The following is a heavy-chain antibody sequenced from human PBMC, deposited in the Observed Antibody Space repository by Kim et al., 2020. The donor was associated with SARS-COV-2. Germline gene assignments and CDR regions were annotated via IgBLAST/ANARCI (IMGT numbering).Heavy chain of an antibody. CDR3: ASAYSYDIYYFDY. J-gene: IGHJ4*02. D-gene: IGHD5-18*01. V-gene: IGHV3-30*07. Sequence: DSVRGRFTSSRDNSMNTLFLQRNGLRAEDTAVYYCASAYSYDIYYFDYWGQGTLVTVSS.